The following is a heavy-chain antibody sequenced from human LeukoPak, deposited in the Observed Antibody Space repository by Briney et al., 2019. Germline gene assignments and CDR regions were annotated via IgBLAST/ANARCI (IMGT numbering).Heavy chain of an antibody. CDR2: ISGDGGST. J-gene: IGHJ4*02. D-gene: IGHD2-15*01. V-gene: IGHV3-43*02. CDR1: GFAFDDYA. Sequence: GGSLRLSCATSGFAFDDYAMHWVRQAPGRGLEWVSLISGDGGSTYYAASVKGRFTISRDNSKNSLYVQMNSPRSEDTALYYCAKQAASGGGVDYWGQGTLVTVSS. CDR3: AKQAASGGGVDY.